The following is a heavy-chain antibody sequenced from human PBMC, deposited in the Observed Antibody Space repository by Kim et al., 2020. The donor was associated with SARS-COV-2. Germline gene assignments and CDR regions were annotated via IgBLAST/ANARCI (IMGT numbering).Heavy chain of an antibody. CDR1: GGSFSGYY. D-gene: IGHD3-9*01. CDR3: ARGTIFWRGGLYYGMDV. J-gene: IGHJ6*02. Sequence: SETLSLTCAVYGGSFSGYYWSWIRQPPGKGLEWIGEINHSGSTNYNPSLKSRVTISVDTSKNQFSLKLSSVTAADTAVYYCARGTIFWRGGLYYGMDVWGQGTTVTVSS. CDR2: INHSGST. V-gene: IGHV4-34*01.